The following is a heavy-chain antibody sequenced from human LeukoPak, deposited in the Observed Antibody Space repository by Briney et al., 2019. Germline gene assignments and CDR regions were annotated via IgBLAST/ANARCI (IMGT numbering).Heavy chain of an antibody. Sequence: GGSLRLSCAASGFTSSSYAMSWVRQAPGKGLEWVSAISGSGGSTYYADSVKGRFTISRDNSKNTLYLQMNSLRAEDTAVYYCAKHFYGDYYFDYWGQGTLVTVSS. J-gene: IGHJ4*02. CDR1: GFTSSSYA. D-gene: IGHD4-17*01. V-gene: IGHV3-23*01. CDR2: ISGSGGST. CDR3: AKHFYGDYYFDY.